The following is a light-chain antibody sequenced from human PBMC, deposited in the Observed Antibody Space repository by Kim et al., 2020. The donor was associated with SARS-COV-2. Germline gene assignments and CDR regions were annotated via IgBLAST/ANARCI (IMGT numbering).Light chain of an antibody. V-gene: IGLV1-51*01. CDR3: GTWDSSLSAGV. CDR1: SSNTGNNY. Sequence: QKATMSSSGSSSNTGNNYVSCYQHPPITTPTLLISDNNKQPSGIPDRFSGSKSGTSATLGITGLQTGDEADYYCGTWDSSLSAGVFGGGTQLTVL. CDR2: DNN. J-gene: IGLJ2*01.